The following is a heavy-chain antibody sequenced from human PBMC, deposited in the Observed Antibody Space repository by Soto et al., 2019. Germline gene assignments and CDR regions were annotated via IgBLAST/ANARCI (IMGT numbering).Heavy chain of an antibody. D-gene: IGHD3-10*01. CDR1: GFTFSSYA. V-gene: IGHV3-23*01. Sequence: GGSLRLSCAASGFTFSSYAMSWVRQAPGKGLEWVSAISGSGGSTYYADSVKGRFTISRDNSKNTLYLQMNSLRAEDTAVYYCAILDKSGGMVRGVIITAEDAFDIWGQGTMVTVSS. CDR3: AILDKSGGMVRGVIITAEDAFDI. J-gene: IGHJ3*02. CDR2: ISGSGGST.